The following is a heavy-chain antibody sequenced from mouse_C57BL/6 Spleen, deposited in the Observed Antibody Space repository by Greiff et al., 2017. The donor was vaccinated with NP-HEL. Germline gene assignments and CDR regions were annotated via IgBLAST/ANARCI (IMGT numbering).Heavy chain of an antibody. CDR2: INPGSGGT. CDR1: GYAFTNYL. Sequence: VQLQQSGAELVRPGTSVKVSCKASGYAFTNYLIEWVKQRPGQGLEWIGVINPGSGGTNYNEKFKGKATLTADKSSSTAYVQLSSLTSEDSAVYFCATSAYYGNPTRGDYWGQGTTLTVSS. J-gene: IGHJ2*01. V-gene: IGHV1-54*01. D-gene: IGHD2-10*01. CDR3: ATSAYYGNPTRGDY.